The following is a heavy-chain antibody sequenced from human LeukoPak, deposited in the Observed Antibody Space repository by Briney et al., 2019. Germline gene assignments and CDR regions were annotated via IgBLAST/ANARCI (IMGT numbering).Heavy chain of an antibody. Sequence: ASVKVSCKASGYTFTSYDINWVRQATGQGLEWMGWMNPNSCNTGYAQKFQGRVTMTRNTSINTAYMELSSLRSEDTAVYYCARVPFLGYCSSTSCYSEGYYFDYWGQGTLVTVSS. CDR2: MNPNSCNT. CDR1: GYTFTSYD. CDR3: ARVPFLGYCSSTSCYSEGYYFDY. V-gene: IGHV1-8*01. D-gene: IGHD2-2*02. J-gene: IGHJ4*02.